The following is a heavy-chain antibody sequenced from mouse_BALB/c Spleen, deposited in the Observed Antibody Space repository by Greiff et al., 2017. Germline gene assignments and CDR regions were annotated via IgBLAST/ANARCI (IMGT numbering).Heavy chain of an antibody. CDR1: GFTFSSYT. CDR2: ISSGGSYT. D-gene: IGHD1-1*01. Sequence: EVKLVESGGGLVKPGGSLKLSCAASGFTFSSYTMSWVRQTPEKRLEWVATISSGGSYTYYPDSVKGRFTISRDNAKNTLYLQMSSLKSEDTAMYYCTRGDYVSGYYYAMDYWGQGTSVTVSS. CDR3: TRGDYVSGYYYAMDY. J-gene: IGHJ4*01. V-gene: IGHV5-6-4*01.